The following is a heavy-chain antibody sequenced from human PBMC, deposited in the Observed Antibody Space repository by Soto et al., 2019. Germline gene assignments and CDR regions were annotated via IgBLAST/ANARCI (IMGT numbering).Heavy chain of an antibody. Sequence: PGGSLRLSCAASGFTFSSCAMSWVRQAPGKGLEWVSGIGGSGDDTEYTDSVKGRFTISRDNSKNTLYLQMNSLRAEDTAVYYCAKGYDSSGYYHFDYWGQGTLVTVSS. CDR1: GFTFSSCA. D-gene: IGHD3-22*01. CDR3: AKGYDSSGYYHFDY. J-gene: IGHJ4*02. CDR2: IGGSGDDT. V-gene: IGHV3-23*01.